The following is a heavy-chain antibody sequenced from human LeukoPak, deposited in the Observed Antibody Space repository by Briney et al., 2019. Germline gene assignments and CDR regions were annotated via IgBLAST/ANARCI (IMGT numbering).Heavy chain of an antibody. CDR3: ARDGLNYYGSGSYYPLDY. CDR2: IIPIFGTA. J-gene: IGHJ4*02. V-gene: IGHV1-69*13. Sequence: ASVKVSCKASGGTFSSYAISWVRQAPGQGLEWMGGIIPIFGTANYAQKFQGRVTITADESTSTVYMELSSLRSEDTAVYYCARDGLNYYGSGSYYPLDYWGQGTLVTVSS. D-gene: IGHD3-10*01. CDR1: GGTFSSYA.